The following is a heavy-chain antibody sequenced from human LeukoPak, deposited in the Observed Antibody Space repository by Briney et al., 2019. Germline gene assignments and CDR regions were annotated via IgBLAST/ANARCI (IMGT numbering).Heavy chain of an antibody. J-gene: IGHJ6*04. CDR1: GGSISSGDYY. Sequence: SETLSLTCTVSGGSISSGDYYWSWIRQPPGMGLEWIGYIYYSGSTYYNPSLKSRVSISVDTSKKQFSLKLSSVTAADTAVYYCASAPGRDYYYGVDVWGKGTTVTVSS. CDR2: IYYSGST. D-gene: IGHD2-15*01. V-gene: IGHV4-30-4*01. CDR3: ASAPGRDYYYGVDV.